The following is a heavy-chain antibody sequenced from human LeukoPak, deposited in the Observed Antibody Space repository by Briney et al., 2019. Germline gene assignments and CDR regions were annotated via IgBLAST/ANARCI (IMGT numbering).Heavy chain of an antibody. D-gene: IGHD6-6*01. CDR2: IKQDGSEK. V-gene: IGHV3-7*01. CDR1: GFTFSSYW. J-gene: IGHJ6*03. Sequence: EPGGSLRLSCAASGFTFSSYWTSWVRQAPGKGLEWVANIKQDGSEKYYVDSVKGRFTISRDNAKNSLYLQMNSLRAEDTAVYYCARDQSSSPYYYYYYMDVWGKGTTVTVSS. CDR3: ARDQSSSPYYYYYYMDV.